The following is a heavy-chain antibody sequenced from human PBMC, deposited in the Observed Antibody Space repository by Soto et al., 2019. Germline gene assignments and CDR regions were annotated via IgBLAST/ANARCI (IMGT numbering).Heavy chain of an antibody. D-gene: IGHD3-22*01. J-gene: IGHJ3*01. CDR3: ARDQLYYNDISGKPLNAFAV. CDR2: IGIGSSTK. CDR1: GFTFRNYG. V-gene: IGHV3-48*01. Sequence: PGGALRLSCAASGFTFRNYGMNWVRQAPGKGLEWVSYIGIGSSTKYYADSVKGRFTISRDNAKNSLYLQMNSLRAEDTAVYYCARDQLYYNDISGKPLNAFAVWGQGTMVPVSS.